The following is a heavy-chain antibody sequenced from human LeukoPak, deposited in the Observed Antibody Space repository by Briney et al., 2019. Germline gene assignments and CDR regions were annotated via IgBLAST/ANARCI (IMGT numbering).Heavy chain of an antibody. CDR3: TRNSGWYGLS. J-gene: IGHJ1*01. V-gene: IGHV3-23*01. CDR2: IDYDGGSG. CDR1: GFTLSSYE. D-gene: IGHD6-19*01. Sequence: GESLKISCKGSGFTLSSYEMSWIRQAPGKGLEWVSSIDYDGGSGHYADSVKGRFTISRDNSNNTLFLHLNSLRGEDTAVYYCTRNSGWYGLSWGQGTLVTVSS.